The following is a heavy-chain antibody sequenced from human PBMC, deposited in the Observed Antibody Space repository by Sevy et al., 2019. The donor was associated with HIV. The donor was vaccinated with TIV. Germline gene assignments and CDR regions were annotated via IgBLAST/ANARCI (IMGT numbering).Heavy chain of an antibody. J-gene: IGHJ6*02. V-gene: IGHV3-74*01. CDR2: INTHGTNT. CDR3: AREGVDFWSGPVDFDYGMDV. D-gene: IGHD3-3*01. Sequence: GGSLRLSCAASGFTFSRYWMHWVRHAPGKGLVWVSRINTHGTNTIYADYVKGRFTISRDNAKNTVSLQMNSLRADDTGVDYCAREGVDFWSGPVDFDYGMDVWGQGTTVTVSS. CDR1: GFTFSRYW.